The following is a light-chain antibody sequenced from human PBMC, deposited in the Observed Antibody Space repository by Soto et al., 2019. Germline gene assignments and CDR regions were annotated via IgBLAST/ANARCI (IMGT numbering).Light chain of an antibody. CDR2: KAS. V-gene: IGKV1-5*03. Sequence: DIQMTQSPSTLSASVGDRVTITCRASQSISSWLAWYQQKPGKAPKLLIYKASSLESGVPSRFSGSGSGTEFTLTISSLQPDDFASYYCQQYNHHPWTFGQGTKVEIK. CDR3: QQYNHHPWT. CDR1: QSISSW. J-gene: IGKJ1*01.